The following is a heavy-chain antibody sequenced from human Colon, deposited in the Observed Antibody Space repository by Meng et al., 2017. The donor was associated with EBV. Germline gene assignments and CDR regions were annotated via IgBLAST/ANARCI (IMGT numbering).Heavy chain of an antibody. V-gene: IGHV4-4*02. CDR2: VYHTGST. CDR1: GGSISSSHW. CDR3: ARVWQSLTAFFDS. D-gene: IGHD2-21*01. J-gene: IGHJ4*02. Sequence: VPLQESGPGLVKPLGTLSLTCACSGGSISSSHWWTWVRQPPGKGLEWIGEVYHTGSTKYNPSLKSRLTISVDKSKNQFSLNLTSVTAADTAVYYCARVWQSLTAFFDSWGQGTLVTVSS.